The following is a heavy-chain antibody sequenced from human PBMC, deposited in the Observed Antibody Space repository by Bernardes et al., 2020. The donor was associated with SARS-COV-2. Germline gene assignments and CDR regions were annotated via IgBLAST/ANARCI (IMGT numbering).Heavy chain of an antibody. J-gene: IGHJ5*02. CDR2: IYFTGTT. CDR3: ARGIWASGTYMRSDWFDP. CDR1: GDSVSNGDYF. V-gene: IGHV4-30-4*01. D-gene: IGHD3-10*01. Sequence: SETLSLTCAVSGDSVSNGDYFLTWIRQPTGKGLEWIGYIYFTGTTYYSPSLKSRVSISVDTSKNQVSLRLTSMTAADTAMYYCARGIWASGTYMRSDWFDPWGQGTLVTVTS.